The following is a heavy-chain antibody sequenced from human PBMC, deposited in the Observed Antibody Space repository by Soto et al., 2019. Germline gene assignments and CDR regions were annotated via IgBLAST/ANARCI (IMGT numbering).Heavy chain of an antibody. Sequence: ASVKVSCKASGYTFTSYAMHWVRQAPGQRLEWMGWINAGNGNTKYSQKFQGRVTITRDTSASTAYMELSSLRSEDTAVYYCARECIAVAVPQLDYWGQGTXVTVSS. CDR1: GYTFTSYA. CDR3: ARECIAVAVPQLDY. D-gene: IGHD6-19*01. J-gene: IGHJ4*02. CDR2: INAGNGNT. V-gene: IGHV1-3*01.